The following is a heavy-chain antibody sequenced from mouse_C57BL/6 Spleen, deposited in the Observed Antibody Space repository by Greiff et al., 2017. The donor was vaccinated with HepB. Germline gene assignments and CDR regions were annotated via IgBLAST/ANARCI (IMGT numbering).Heavy chain of an antibody. V-gene: IGHV1-64*01. D-gene: IGHD1-1*01. CDR1: GYTFTSYW. Sequence: VQLQQPGAELVKPGASVKLSCKASGYTFTSYWMHWVKQRPGQGLEWIGMIHPNSGSTNYNEKFKSKATLTVDKSSSTAYMQLSSLTSEDSAVYYCASYDYYGSSYDFDYWGQGTTLTVSS. CDR3: ASYDYYGSSYDFDY. CDR2: IHPNSGST. J-gene: IGHJ2*01.